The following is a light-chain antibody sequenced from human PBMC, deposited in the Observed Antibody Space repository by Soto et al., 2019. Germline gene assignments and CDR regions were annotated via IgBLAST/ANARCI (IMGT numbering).Light chain of an antibody. CDR1: QSVSSN. Sequence: EIVMTQSPATLSVSPGERAILSCRASQSVSSNLARYQQKPGQAPRLLIYGASTRATGIPARFSGSGSGTEFTLTISSLQSEDFAVYYCQQYNNWPPWTFGQGTKVEIK. CDR3: QQYNNWPPWT. V-gene: IGKV3D-15*01. J-gene: IGKJ1*01. CDR2: GAS.